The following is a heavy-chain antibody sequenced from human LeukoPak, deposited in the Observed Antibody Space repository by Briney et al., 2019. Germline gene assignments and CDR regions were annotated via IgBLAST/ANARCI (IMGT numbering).Heavy chain of an antibody. Sequence: QSGGSLRLSCAASGFTFSSYWMHWVRQAPGKGLEWVSYISSSGSTIYYADSVKGRFTISRDNPKNSLYLQMNSLRAEDTAVYYCAELGITMIGGVWGKGTTVTISS. D-gene: IGHD3-10*02. CDR2: ISSSGSTI. V-gene: IGHV3-48*04. CDR3: AELGITMIGGV. CDR1: GFTFSSYW. J-gene: IGHJ6*04.